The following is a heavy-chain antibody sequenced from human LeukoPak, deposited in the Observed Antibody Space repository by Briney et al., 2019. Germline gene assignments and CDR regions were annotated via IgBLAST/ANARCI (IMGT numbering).Heavy chain of an antibody. J-gene: IGHJ4*02. CDR2: IKQDGSEK. CDR1: GFTFSSYW. CDR3: ASGVVVIPFDY. Sequence: PGGSLRLSCAASGFTFSSYWMSWVRQAPGKGLEWVANIKQDGSEKYYVDSVKGRFTISRDNAKNSLYLQMNSLRAEDTAVYYCASGVVVIPFDYWGQGTLVSVSS. D-gene: IGHD3-22*01. V-gene: IGHV3-7*01.